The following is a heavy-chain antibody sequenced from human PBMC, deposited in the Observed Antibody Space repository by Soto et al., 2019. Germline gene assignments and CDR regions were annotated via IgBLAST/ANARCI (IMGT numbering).Heavy chain of an antibody. V-gene: IGHV4-31*03. CDR1: GGSISSGGYY. J-gene: IGHJ3*02. CDR3: ARDRQYYCSGGSCYSDAFDI. Sequence: LSLTCTVSGGSISSGGYYWSWIRQHPGKGLEWIGYIYYSGSTYYNPSLKSRVTISVDTSKNQFSLKLSSVTAADTAVYYCARDRQYYCSGGSCYSDAFDIWGQGTMVTVSS. CDR2: IYYSGST. D-gene: IGHD2-15*01.